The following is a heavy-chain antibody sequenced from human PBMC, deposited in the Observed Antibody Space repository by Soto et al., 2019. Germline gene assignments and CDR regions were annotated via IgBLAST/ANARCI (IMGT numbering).Heavy chain of an antibody. J-gene: IGHJ6*02. V-gene: IGHV4-30-4*01. Sequence: QVQLQESGPGLVKPSQTLSLTCTVSGGSISSGDDFWTWIRQPPGKGLEWIGSIYYTGSTYYTPSLESRLTRSVDTSKHQFSLKLSSVTAADTAVYYCARDRAKWKDYYYFGMDVWGQGTKVTVS. CDR3: ARDRAKWKDYYYFGMDV. D-gene: IGHD1-20*01. CDR2: IYYTGST. CDR1: GGSISSGDDF.